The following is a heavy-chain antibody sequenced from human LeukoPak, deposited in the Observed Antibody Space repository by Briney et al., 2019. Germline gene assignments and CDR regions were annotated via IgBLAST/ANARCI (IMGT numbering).Heavy chain of an antibody. V-gene: IGHV4-34*01. D-gene: IGHD6-19*01. CDR2: INHSGST. CDR1: GGSFSGYY. Sequence: SETLSLTCAVYGGSFSGYYWSWIRQPPGKGLEWIGEINHSGSTNYNPSLKSRVTISVDTSKNQFSLKLSSVTAADTAVYYCARDPVAGADIFDYWGQGTLVTVSS. CDR3: ARDPVAGADIFDY. J-gene: IGHJ4*02.